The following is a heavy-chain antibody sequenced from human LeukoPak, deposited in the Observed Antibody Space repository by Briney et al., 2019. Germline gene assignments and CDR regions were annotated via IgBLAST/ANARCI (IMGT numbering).Heavy chain of an antibody. CDR3: ARGLGGSIVVVPAAMPL. D-gene: IGHD2-2*01. CDR2: IYSGGST. V-gene: IGHV3-53*01. Sequence: GGSLRLSCAASGFTVSSNYMSWVRQAPGKGLEWVSVIYSGGSTYYADSVKGRFTISRDNSKNTLYLQMNSLRAEDTAVYYCARGLGGSIVVVPAAMPLWGQGTLVTVSS. J-gene: IGHJ4*02. CDR1: GFTVSSNY.